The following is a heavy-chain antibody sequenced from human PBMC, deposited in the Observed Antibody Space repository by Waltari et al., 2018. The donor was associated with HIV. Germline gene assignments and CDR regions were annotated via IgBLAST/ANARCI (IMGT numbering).Heavy chain of an antibody. Sequence: EVQLVESGGGLVQPGGYLRLSCAASGFTFRSYWMPWVRQAPGKGLLWVSCISSDGSTTNYADSVKGRLTISRDNAKNTLYLQMNSLRADDTAVYYCARENTMTYYDALDIWGQGTMVTVSS. V-gene: IGHV3-74*01. J-gene: IGHJ3*02. CDR2: ISSDGSTT. CDR3: ARENTMTYYDALDI. D-gene: IGHD4-17*01. CDR1: GFTFRSYW.